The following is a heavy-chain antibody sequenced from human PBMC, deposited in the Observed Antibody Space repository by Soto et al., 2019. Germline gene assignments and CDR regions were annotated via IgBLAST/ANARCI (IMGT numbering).Heavy chain of an antibody. CDR3: AKCAGTTSCRHFDY. CDR1: GFTFSSYG. D-gene: IGHD2-2*01. CDR2: ISYDGSNK. V-gene: IGHV3-30*18. Sequence: GGSLRLSCAASGFTFSSYGMHWVRQAPGKGLEWVAVISYDGSNKYYADSVKGRFTISRDNSKNTLYFQLDSLRVEDTALYYCAKCAGTTSCRHFDYWGHGTLVTVSS. J-gene: IGHJ4*01.